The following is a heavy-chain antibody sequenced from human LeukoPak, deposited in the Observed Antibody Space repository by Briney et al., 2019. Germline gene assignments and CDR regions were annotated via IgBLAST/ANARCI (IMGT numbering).Heavy chain of an antibody. CDR3: ARLLGDIWYFDY. V-gene: IGHV4-59*01. J-gene: IGHJ4*02. CDR1: GGSISSYY. D-gene: IGHD5-12*01. Sequence: SETLSLTCTVSGGSISSYYWSWIRQPPGKGLEWIGYIYYSRSTNYNPSPKSRVTISVDTSKNQFSLKLSSVTDADTAVYYCARLLGDIWYFDYWGQGTLVTVSS. CDR2: IYYSRST.